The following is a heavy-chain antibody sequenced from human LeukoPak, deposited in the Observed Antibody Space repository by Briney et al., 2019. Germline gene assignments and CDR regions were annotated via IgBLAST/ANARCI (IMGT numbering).Heavy chain of an antibody. CDR2: IYPGESDT. CDR1: GYSFTSYW. D-gene: IGHD2-21*02. V-gene: IGHV5-51*01. J-gene: IGHJ6*03. Sequence: GESLKISCKGSGYSFTSYWIGWVRRMPGKGLEWMGIIYPGESDTRHSPSFQGQVTISADKSTSTAYLQWSSLKASDTAMYYCARSQLLSPYYYYYYYMDVWGKGTTVTVSS. CDR3: ARSQLLSPYYYYYYYMDV.